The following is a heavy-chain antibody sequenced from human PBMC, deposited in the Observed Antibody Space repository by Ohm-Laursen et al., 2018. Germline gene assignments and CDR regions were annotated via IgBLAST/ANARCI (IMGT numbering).Heavy chain of an antibody. CDR3: AKGRGRVAIFGVD. V-gene: IGHV3-30*18. J-gene: IGHJ4*02. CDR2: ISYDGHYQ. Sequence: SLRLSCSASGFTFSSYGIHWVRQAPGKGLEWLAVISYDGHYQYYADSVRGRFTISRDNSKNTLYLQMYSLRPEDTAMYYCAKGRGRVAIFGVDWGQGTLVTVSS. D-gene: IGHD3-3*01. CDR1: GFTFSSYG.